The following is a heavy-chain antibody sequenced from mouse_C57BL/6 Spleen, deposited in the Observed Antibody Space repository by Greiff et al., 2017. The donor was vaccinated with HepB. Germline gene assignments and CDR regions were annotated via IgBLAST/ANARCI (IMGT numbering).Heavy chain of an antibody. CDR1: GYTFTDYY. Sequence: VQLQQSGPELVKPGASVKISCKASGYTFTDYYMNWVKQSHGKSLEWIGDINPNNGGTSYNQKFKGKATLTVDKSSSTAYMELRSLTSEDSAVYYCARGGTTVVRGYFDVWGTGTTVTVSS. CDR2: INPNNGGT. J-gene: IGHJ1*03. V-gene: IGHV1-26*01. D-gene: IGHD1-1*01. CDR3: ARGGTTVVRGYFDV.